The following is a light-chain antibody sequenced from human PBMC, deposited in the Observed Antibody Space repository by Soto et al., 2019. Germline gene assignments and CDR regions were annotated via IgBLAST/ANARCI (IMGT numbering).Light chain of an antibody. CDR3: QQHNSLYT. CDR1: QSISSG. J-gene: IGKJ2*01. CDR2: KPS. Sequence: DIQMTQSPSTLSASVGDRVTITCRASQSISSGLAWYQQKPGKAPKLLSYKPSSLESGVPSRFSGSGSGTEFTLTISSLQHDDFATYYCQQHNSLYTFGQGTKLEIK. V-gene: IGKV1-5*03.